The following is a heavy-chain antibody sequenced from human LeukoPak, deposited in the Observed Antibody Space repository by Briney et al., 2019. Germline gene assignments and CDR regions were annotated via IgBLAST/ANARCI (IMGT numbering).Heavy chain of an antibody. CDR1: GGSFSGYY. D-gene: IGHD3-22*01. CDR3: ARDYYPYYYDSSGYYTRYFDY. CDR2: INHSGST. J-gene: IGHJ4*02. Sequence: SSETLSLTCAVYGGSFSGYYWSWIRQPPGKGLEWIGEINHSGSTNYNPSLKSRVTISVDTSKNQFSLKLSSVTAADTAVYYCARDYYPYYYDSSGYYTRYFDYWGQGTLVTVSS. V-gene: IGHV4-34*01.